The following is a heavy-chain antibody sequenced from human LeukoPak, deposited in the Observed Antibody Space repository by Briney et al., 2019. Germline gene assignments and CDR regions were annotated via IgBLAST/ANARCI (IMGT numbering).Heavy chain of an antibody. V-gene: IGHV3-23*01. CDR3: AKDPRRWVDYFDY. Sequence: GGSLRLSCAASGFTFSSYAMSWVRQAPGKGLEWVAAISGSGGSTYYADSVKGRFTISRDNSKNTLYLQMNSLRAEDTAVYYCAKDPRRWVDYFDYWGQGTLVTVSS. J-gene: IGHJ4*02. CDR1: GFTFSSYA. CDR2: ISGSGGST. D-gene: IGHD6-13*01.